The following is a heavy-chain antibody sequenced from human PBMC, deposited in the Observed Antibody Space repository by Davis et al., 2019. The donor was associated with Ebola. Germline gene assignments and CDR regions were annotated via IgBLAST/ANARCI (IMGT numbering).Heavy chain of an antibody. CDR2: INPNSGGT. D-gene: IGHD1-26*01. CDR3: ARVDPQSQWELLLNYYYYYGMDV. Sequence: ASVKVSCKASGYTFTGYYMHWVRQAPGQGLEWMGWINPNSGGTNYAQKFQGWVTMTRDTSISTAYMELSRLRSDDTAVYYCARVDPQSQWELLLNYYYYYGMDVWGQGTTVTVSS. J-gene: IGHJ6*02. V-gene: IGHV1-2*04. CDR1: GYTFTGYY.